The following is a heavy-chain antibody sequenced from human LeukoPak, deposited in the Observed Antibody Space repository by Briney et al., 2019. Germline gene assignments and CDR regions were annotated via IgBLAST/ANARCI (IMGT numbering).Heavy chain of an antibody. CDR3: AREVYGGDSGSYYCWFDP. J-gene: IGHJ5*02. V-gene: IGHV4-4*07. D-gene: IGHD1-26*01. Sequence: PSETLSLTCTVSGGSISSYYWSWIRQPAGKGMEWIGRIYTSGSTNYNPSLKSRVTMSVDTSKNQFSLKLRSVTAAHTPLSYCAREVYGGDSGSYYCWFDPWGQGTLVTVSS. CDR1: GGSISSYY. CDR2: IYTSGST.